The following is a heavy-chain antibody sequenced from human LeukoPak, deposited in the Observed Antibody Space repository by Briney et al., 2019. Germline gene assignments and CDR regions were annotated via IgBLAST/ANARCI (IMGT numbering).Heavy chain of an antibody. CDR2: IIPIFGTA. D-gene: IGHD2-2*01. CDR3: ARDARRRYCSSTSCYWGWFDP. J-gene: IGHJ5*02. Sequence: ASVKVSCKASGGTFSSYAISWVRQAPGQGLEWMGGIIPIFGTANYAQKFQGRVTITADESTSTAYMELSSLRSEDTAVYYCARDARRRYCSSTSCYWGWFDPWGQGTLVTVSS. CDR1: GGTFSSYA. V-gene: IGHV1-69*13.